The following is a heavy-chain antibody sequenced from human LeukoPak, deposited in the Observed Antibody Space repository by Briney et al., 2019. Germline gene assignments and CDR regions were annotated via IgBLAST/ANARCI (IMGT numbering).Heavy chain of an antibody. Sequence: GALRPSCAASGFTFSDYYMSWIRPAPGKGLEWVSYISSSGSTIYYADSVKGRFTISRDNAKNTLYRQMNSLRAEDTAVYYCAEAVWSGIDYWGRGTLVTVSS. V-gene: IGHV3-11*01. D-gene: IGHD3-3*01. CDR2: ISSSGSTI. J-gene: IGHJ4*02. CDR3: AEAVWSGIDY. CDR1: GFTFSDYY.